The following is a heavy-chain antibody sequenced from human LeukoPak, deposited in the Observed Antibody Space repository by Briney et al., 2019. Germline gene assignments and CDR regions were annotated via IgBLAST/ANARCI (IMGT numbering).Heavy chain of an antibody. CDR2: TYYRSKWYN. J-gene: IGHJ4*02. CDR1: GDSVSSSSAA. CDR3: ARGNNGYIDY. D-gene: IGHD2-8*01. Sequence: SQTLSLTCAISGDSVSSSSAAWNWIRRSPSRGLEWLGRTYYRSKWYNGYAVSVKSRITITPDTSKNQFSLQLNSVTPEDTAVYYCARGNNGYIDYWGQGTLVTVSS. V-gene: IGHV6-1*01.